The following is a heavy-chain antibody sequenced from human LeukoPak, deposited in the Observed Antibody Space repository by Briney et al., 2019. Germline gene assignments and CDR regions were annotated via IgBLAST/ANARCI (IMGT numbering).Heavy chain of an antibody. CDR1: GFTFNNYA. CDR2: ITISGGDT. Sequence: GGSLRLSCAASGFTFNNYAMNWVRQAPGKGLEWVSAITISGGDTFYLDSVKGRFTIPRDNSKNTLYLQMSSLRAEDTAMYYCAKSRAPDTTLLFDYWGQGTLVTVSS. CDR3: AKSRAPDTTLLFDY. J-gene: IGHJ4*02. D-gene: IGHD1-1*01. V-gene: IGHV3-23*01.